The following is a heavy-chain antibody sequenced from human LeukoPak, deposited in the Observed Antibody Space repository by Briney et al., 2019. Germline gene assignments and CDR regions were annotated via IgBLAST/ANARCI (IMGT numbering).Heavy chain of an antibody. CDR2: IISHGGST. CDR1: GFTFSSYT. Sequence: GGSLRLSCAASGFTFSSYTMHWVRQAPGKGLEYVSAIISHGGSTYYANSVQGRFTISRDNSKNTLYLQMGSLRAEDMAVYYCARVMQGATESNYYYYAMDVWGQGTTVTVSS. V-gene: IGHV3-64*01. CDR3: ARVMQGATESNYYYYAMDV. D-gene: IGHD1-26*01. J-gene: IGHJ6*02.